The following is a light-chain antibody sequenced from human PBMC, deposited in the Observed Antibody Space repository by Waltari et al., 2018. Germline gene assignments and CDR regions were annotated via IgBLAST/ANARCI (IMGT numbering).Light chain of an antibody. Sequence: QSVLTQPPSASGTPGQRVTISCSGSSSNIGSNTVKWYQQLPGTAPKLLISANNHRPSGVPDRVSGSKSGTSASLAISGLQSEDEADYYCTTWDDSLNGVVFGGGTKLTV. CDR3: TTWDDSLNGVV. CDR1: SSNIGSNT. V-gene: IGLV1-44*01. CDR2: ANN. J-gene: IGLJ3*02.